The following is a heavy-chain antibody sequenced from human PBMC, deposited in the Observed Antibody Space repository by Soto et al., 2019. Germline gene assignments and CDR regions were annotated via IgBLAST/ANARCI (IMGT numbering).Heavy chain of an antibody. Sequence: PSETLSLTCAVYGGSFSGYYWSWIRQPPGKGLEWIGEINHSGSTNYNPSLKSRVTISVDTSKNQFSLKLSSVTAADTAVYYCARGAITMVRGVTYYYYYGMDVWGQGTTVTVSS. CDR2: INHSGST. CDR1: GGSFSGYY. CDR3: ARGAITMVRGVTYYYYYGMDV. V-gene: IGHV4-34*01. J-gene: IGHJ6*02. D-gene: IGHD3-10*01.